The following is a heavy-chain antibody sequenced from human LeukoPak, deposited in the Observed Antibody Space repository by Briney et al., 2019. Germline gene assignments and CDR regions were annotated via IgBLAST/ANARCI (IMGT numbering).Heavy chain of an antibody. CDR2: ISSSSSYI. CDR1: GFTFSSYS. V-gene: IGHV3-21*01. CDR3: ARDQVTPYGMDV. Sequence: GGSLRLSCAASGFTFSSYSMNWVRQAPGKGLEWVSSISSSSSYIYYADSVKGRFTISRDNAKNSLHLLMNSLRAEDTAVYYCARDQVTPYGMDVWGQGTTVTVSS. J-gene: IGHJ6*02. D-gene: IGHD2-21*02.